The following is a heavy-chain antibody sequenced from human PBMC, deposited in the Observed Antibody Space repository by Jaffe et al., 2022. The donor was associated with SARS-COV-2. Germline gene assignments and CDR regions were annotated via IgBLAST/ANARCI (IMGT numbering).Heavy chain of an antibody. D-gene: IGHD3-3*01. CDR1: GFTFSNYA. CDR3: AKGARSGLPYYYMDV. Sequence: EVQLVESGGGLVQPGGSLRLSCATSGFTFSNYAMSWFRQAPGGGLEWVSLITGSGDYTYYADFVKGRFSVSRDNSKDRLYMRMNSLRAEDTATFYCAKGARSGLPYYYMDVWGNGTTVTVSS. CDR2: ITGSGDYT. J-gene: IGHJ6*03. V-gene: IGHV3-23*04.